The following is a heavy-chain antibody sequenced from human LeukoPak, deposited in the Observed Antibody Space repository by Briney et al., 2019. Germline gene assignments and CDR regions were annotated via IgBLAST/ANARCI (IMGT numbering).Heavy chain of an antibody. V-gene: IGHV3-7*03. J-gene: IGHJ4*02. CDR2: IKQDGSEK. Sequence: GGSLRLSCAASGFIVSSYWMSWVRQAPGKGLEWVANIKQDGSEKYYLDSVKGRFTISRDNAKNSLYLQMNSLRAEDTAVYYCARSPGNYDRLWFGETKGYYFDYWGQGTLVTVSS. D-gene: IGHD3-10*01. CDR3: ARSPGNYDRLWFGETKGYYFDY. CDR1: GFIVSSYW.